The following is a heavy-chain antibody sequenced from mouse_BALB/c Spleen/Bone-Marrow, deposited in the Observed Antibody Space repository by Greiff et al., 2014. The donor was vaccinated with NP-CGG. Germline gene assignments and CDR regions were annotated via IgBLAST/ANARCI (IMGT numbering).Heavy chain of an antibody. Sequence: QVQLQQSGTELMKPGASVKISCTATGYTFSRYWIEWVKQRPGHGLEWIGEILPGSGHSNYNEKFKGKATFTADKSSNTAYMQLSSLTSEDSAVYYYAGKWPYYYGSKGDDLDYWGQGTSVTVSS. CDR2: ILPGSGHS. V-gene: IGHV1-9*01. J-gene: IGHJ4*01. CDR1: GYTFSRYW. D-gene: IGHD1-1*01. CDR3: AGKWPYYYGSKGDDLDY.